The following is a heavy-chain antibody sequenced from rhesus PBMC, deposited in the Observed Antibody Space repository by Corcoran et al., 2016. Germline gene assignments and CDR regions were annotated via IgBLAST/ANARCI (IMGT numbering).Heavy chain of an antibody. CDR2: IDGNMAAT. CDR1: GGSISGYY. J-gene: IGHJ5-2*02. D-gene: IGHD6S26*01. Sequence: QVQLQESGPGLVKPSETLSLTCAVSGGSISGYYWSWIRQPPGKGLEWIGNIDGNMAATNYHPPLKSRVTISKDTSKTQFSLKLSSVTAADTAVYYCARSGYSSGWSRSLDVWGRGVLVTVSS. V-gene: IGHV4-81*01. CDR3: ARSGYSSGWSRSLDV.